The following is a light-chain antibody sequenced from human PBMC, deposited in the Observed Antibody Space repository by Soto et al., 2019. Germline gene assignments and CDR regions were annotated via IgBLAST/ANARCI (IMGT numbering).Light chain of an antibody. J-gene: IGKJ2*01. Sequence: EIVLTQSPGTLSLSPGERATLSCRASQSVSRSYLARYQQKPGQTPRLLIYGASSRATGITDRFSGSGSGTYFTLTISRLEPEDFAVYYCQQFGNSPYPFCQGTKLDIK. V-gene: IGKV3-20*01. CDR3: QQFGNSPYP. CDR1: QSVSRSY. CDR2: GAS.